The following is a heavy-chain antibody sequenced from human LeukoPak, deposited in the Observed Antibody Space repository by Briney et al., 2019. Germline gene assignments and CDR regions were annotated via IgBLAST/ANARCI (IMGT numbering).Heavy chain of an antibody. CDR1: GFIFSSHG. J-gene: IGHJ3*02. Sequence: GGSLTLSCAASGFIFSSHGMHWVRQAPGKGLEWVGVISYDGNNKYYADSVKGRFTISRDNSKNTLYLQMNSLRAEDTAVYYCAKDARSFSILDAFDIWGQGTMVTVSS. V-gene: IGHV3-30*18. CDR3: AKDARSFSILDAFDI. D-gene: IGHD3-3*02. CDR2: ISYDGNNK.